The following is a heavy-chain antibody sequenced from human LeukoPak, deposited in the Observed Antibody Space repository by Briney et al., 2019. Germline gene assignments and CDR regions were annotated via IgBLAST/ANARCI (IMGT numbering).Heavy chain of an antibody. J-gene: IGHJ6*02. CDR1: GFSFNSYA. CDR3: AKIGGIPYGMDV. D-gene: IGHD6-13*01. CDR2: ISYDGSNK. V-gene: IGHV3-30-3*01. Sequence: GGSLRLSCAASGFSFNSYAMHWVRQAPGRGLEWVAVISYDGSNKYYADSVKGRFTISRDNSKNTLYLQMNSLRAEDTAVYYCAKIGGIPYGMDVWGQGTTVTVSS.